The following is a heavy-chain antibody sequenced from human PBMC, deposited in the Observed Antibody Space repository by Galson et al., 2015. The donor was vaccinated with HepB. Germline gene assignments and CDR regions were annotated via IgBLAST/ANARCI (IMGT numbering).Heavy chain of an antibody. CDR3: ARGKRGSGWGDDAFDI. CDR2: ISSGSSTV. V-gene: IGHV3-48*01. Sequence: SLRLSCAASGFTFSSYSMNWVRQAPGKGLEWVSYISSGSSTVFYADSVRGRFTISRDNAKNSLYLQMNRLRGDDTAVYYCARGKRGSGWGDDAFDIWGQGTVVTVSS. CDR1: GFTFSSYS. D-gene: IGHD6-19*01. J-gene: IGHJ3*02.